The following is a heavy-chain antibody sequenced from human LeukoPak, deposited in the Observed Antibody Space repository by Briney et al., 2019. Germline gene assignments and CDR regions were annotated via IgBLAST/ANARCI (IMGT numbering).Heavy chain of an antibody. D-gene: IGHD3-22*01. CDR1: GFTFSSYG. CDR2: IWYDGSNK. J-gene: IGHJ4*02. CDR3: AKDDSSGYYSTFDY. Sequence: QPGRSLRLSCAASGFTFSSYGMHWVRQAPGKGLEWVAVIWYDGSNKYYADSVKGRFTTSRDNSKNTLYLQMNSLRAEDTAVYYCAKDDSSGYYSTFDYWGQGTLVTVSS. V-gene: IGHV3-33*06.